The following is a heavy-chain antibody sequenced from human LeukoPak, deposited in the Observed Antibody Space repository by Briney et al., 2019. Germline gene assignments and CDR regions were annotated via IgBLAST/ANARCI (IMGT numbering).Heavy chain of an antibody. D-gene: IGHD6-13*01. V-gene: IGHV4-59*08. Sequence: SETLSLTCTISGGSISNYYWSWIRQPPGKGLEWIGYIFYSGNTYYNPSLKSRVTISVDTSKNQFSLNLTSVTAADTAVYYCARRSSAARGWFDPWGQGTLVTVSS. CDR1: GGSISNYY. CDR3: ARRSSAARGWFDP. J-gene: IGHJ5*02. CDR2: IFYSGNT.